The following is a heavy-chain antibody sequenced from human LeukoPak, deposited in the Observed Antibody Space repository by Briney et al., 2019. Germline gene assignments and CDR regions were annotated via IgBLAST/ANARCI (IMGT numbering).Heavy chain of an antibody. CDR1: GYTFTDYY. Sequence: ASVKVACKASGYTFTDYYMHWVRQAPGQGLEWMGWINPNSGGTNYAQKFQGRVTMTRDTSISTAYMELSRLRSDDTAVYYCARDYYDSSGPLDYWGQGTLVTVSS. CDR2: INPNSGGT. CDR3: ARDYYDSSGPLDY. V-gene: IGHV1-2*02. J-gene: IGHJ4*02. D-gene: IGHD3-22*01.